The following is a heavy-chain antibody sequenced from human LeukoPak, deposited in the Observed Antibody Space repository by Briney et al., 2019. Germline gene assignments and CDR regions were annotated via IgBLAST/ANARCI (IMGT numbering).Heavy chain of an antibody. CDR3: AGQIAVAAFDY. V-gene: IGHV4-59*01. Sequence: SETLSLTCTVSGGSISSYYWSWIRQPPGKGLEWIGYIYYSGSTNYNPSLKSRVTISVDTSKNQFSLKLSSVTAAATAVYYCAGQIAVAAFDYWGQGTLVTVSS. CDR1: GGSISSYY. D-gene: IGHD6-19*01. J-gene: IGHJ4*02. CDR2: IYYSGST.